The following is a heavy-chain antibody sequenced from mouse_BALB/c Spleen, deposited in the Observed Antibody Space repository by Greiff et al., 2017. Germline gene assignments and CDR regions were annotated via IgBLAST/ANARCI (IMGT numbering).Heavy chain of an antibody. CDR3: ARRSYGPFAY. CDR2: ILPGSGST. Sequence: QVQLQQSGAELMKPGASVKISCKATGYTFSSYWIEWVKQRPGHGLEWIGEILPGSGSTNYNEKFKGKATFTADTSSKPAYMQLSSLTSEDSAVYYCARRSYGPFAYWGQGTLVTVSA. J-gene: IGHJ3*01. D-gene: IGHD1-2*01. CDR1: GYTFSSYW. V-gene: IGHV1-9*01.